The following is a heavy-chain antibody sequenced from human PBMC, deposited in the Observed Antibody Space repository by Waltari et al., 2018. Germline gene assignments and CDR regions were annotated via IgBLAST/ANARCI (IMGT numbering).Heavy chain of an antibody. J-gene: IGHJ3*02. V-gene: IGHV1-3*01. CDR2: INAGNGNT. CDR3: ARVEGAAGLDI. CDR1: GYTFTSYA. Sequence: QVQLVQSGAEVKKPGASVKVSCKHSGYTFTSYALPWVRQAPGQRLEWMGWINAGNGNTKYSQKFQGRVTITRDTSASTAYMELSSLRSEDTAVYYCARVEGAAGLDIWGQGTMVTVSS. D-gene: IGHD3-16*01.